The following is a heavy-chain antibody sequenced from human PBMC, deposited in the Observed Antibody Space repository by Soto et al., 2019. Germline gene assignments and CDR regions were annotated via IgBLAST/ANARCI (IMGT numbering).Heavy chain of an antibody. CDR1: GGSISSGGYS. CDR2: IYHSGST. D-gene: IGHD3-22*01. Sequence: PSETLSLTCAVSGGSISSGGYSWSWIRQPPGKGLEWIGYIYHSGSTYYNPSLKSRVTISVDRSKNQFSLKLSSVTAADTAVYYCARGDRYYDSSGYRLVPYFDYWGQGTLVTVSS. V-gene: IGHV4-30-2*01. J-gene: IGHJ4*02. CDR3: ARGDRYYDSSGYRLVPYFDY.